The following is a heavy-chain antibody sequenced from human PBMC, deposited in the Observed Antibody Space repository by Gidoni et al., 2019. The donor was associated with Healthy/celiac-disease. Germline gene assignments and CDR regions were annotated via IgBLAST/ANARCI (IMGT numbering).Heavy chain of an antibody. CDR1: GGSFIGYY. CDR3: ARVGPRKWGSSGWCYYFDY. D-gene: IGHD6-19*01. Sequence: QVQLQQWGAGLLKPSETLSPTCAVYGGSFIGYYWSWFRQPPGKGLEWIGEINHSGSTNYNPSRKSRVTISVDTSKNQFSLKLSSVTAADTAVYYCARVGPRKWGSSGWCYYFDYWGQGTLVTVSS. J-gene: IGHJ4*02. CDR2: INHSGST. V-gene: IGHV4-34*01.